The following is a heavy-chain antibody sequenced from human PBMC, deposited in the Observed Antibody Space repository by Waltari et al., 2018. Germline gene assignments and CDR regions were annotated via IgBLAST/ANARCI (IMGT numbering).Heavy chain of an antibody. CDR2: IITMTGNS. CDR3: TREVVPAATIVVNWFDP. Sequence: QVQLVQSGSELKKPGASVKISCKASGYIFTSYAINWVRQAPGQGLELMGWIITMTGNSTYAQGFTGRFVFSRDTSVSTAYLEIHNLKAEDTAVYYCTREVVPAATIVVNWFDPWGQGTLVTVSS. J-gene: IGHJ5*02. V-gene: IGHV7-4-1*01. CDR1: GYIFTSYA. D-gene: IGHD2-15*01.